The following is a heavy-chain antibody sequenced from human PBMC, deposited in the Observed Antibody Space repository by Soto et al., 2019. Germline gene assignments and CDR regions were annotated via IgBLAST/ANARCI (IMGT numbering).Heavy chain of an antibody. CDR3: AHRVYAESLGAEYFHP. Sequence: QITLKESGPTLVKPTQTLTLTCTFSGFSLSTSGVGVGWIRQPPGKALEWLALIYWDDDKRYSPALKTRLTVTKDPSRHHVILTLTHMAHADTAAYSCAHRVYAESLGAEYFHPWGQGSLVTVSS. V-gene: IGHV2-5*02. D-gene: IGHD3-16*01. CDR1: GFSLSTSGVG. J-gene: IGHJ1*01. CDR2: IYWDDDK.